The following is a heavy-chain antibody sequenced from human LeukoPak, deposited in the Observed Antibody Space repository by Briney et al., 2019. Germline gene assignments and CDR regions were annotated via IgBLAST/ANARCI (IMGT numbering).Heavy chain of an antibody. CDR2: MNPNSGNT. D-gene: IGHD2-2*01. J-gene: IGHJ4*02. CDR1: GYTFTSYD. CDR3: ARSDCSSTSCQFDY. V-gene: IGHV1-8*01. Sequence: GASVKVSYKASGYTFTSYDINWVRQATGQGLEWMGWMNPNSGNTGYAQKFQGRVTMTRNTSISTAYMELSSLRSEDTAVYYCARSDCSSTSCQFDYWGQGTLVTVSS.